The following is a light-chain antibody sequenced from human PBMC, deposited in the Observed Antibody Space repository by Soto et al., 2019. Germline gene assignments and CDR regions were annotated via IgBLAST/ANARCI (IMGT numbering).Light chain of an antibody. CDR1: QSISSY. Sequence: DIQITQSPSSLSSSLGGRVTITCRASQSISSYLNWYQQKPGKAPKLLIYDASSLESGVPSRFSGSGSGTEFTLTISSLQPDDFATYYCQQYNSYPLTFGGGTKVDIK. CDR3: QQYNSYPLT. J-gene: IGKJ4*01. CDR2: DAS. V-gene: IGKV1-5*01.